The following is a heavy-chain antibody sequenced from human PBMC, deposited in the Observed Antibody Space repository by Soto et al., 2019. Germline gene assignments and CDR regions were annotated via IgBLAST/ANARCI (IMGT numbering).Heavy chain of an antibody. V-gene: IGHV3-15*01. CDR2: IKSKTDGGTT. J-gene: IGHJ4*02. Sequence: EVQLVESGGGLVKPGGSLRLSCAASGFTFSNAWMSWVRQAPGKGLEWVGRIKSKTDGGTTDYAAPVKGRFTISRDDSKSTLYLQMNSLKTEDTAVYYCTTSPRLLWFGESYDYWGQGTLVTVSS. CDR3: TTSPRLLWFGESYDY. CDR1: GFTFSNAW. D-gene: IGHD3-10*01.